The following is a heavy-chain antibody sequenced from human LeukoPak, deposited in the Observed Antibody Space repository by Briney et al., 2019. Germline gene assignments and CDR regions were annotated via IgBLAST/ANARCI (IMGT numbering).Heavy chain of an antibody. CDR2: IYYSGTT. D-gene: IGHD1-26*01. CDR1: GASIDSYY. Sequence: SETLSLTCTISGASIDSYYWSWIRQPPGKGLEWIGYIYYSGTTNYNPSLKRRVTISVDKSKNQFSLKLSSVTAADTAVYYCARGESYYPFDYWGQGTLVTVSS. V-gene: IGHV4-59*12. J-gene: IGHJ4*02. CDR3: ARGESYYPFDY.